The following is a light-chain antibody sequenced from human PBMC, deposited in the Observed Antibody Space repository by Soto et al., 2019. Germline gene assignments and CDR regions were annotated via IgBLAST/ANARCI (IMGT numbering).Light chain of an antibody. Sequence: EIVLTQSPGTLSLSPGERATLSCRASQSVSSSYLAWYQQKPGQAPRLLIYGASSRATGIPDRFSGSGSGTDFPITISRLEPEDFAVNYCQQYGSSPYTFGQETKLE. CDR3: QQYGSSPYT. CDR1: QSVSSSY. CDR2: GAS. V-gene: IGKV3-20*01. J-gene: IGKJ2*01.